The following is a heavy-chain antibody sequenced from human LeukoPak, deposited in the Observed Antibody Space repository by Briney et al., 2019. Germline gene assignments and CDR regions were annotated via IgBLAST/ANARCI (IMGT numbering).Heavy chain of an antibody. CDR1: GFTFSSYA. CDR3: VKGGYSYATSLMDV. Sequence: GGSLRLSCAASGFTFSSYAMSWVRQAPGKGLEWVSAISGSGHTTYYADSVKGRFTISRDNSKNTLNLQMSSLRGEDTAVYYCVKGGYSYATSLMDVWGQGTTVTVSS. D-gene: IGHD5-18*01. V-gene: IGHV3-23*01. J-gene: IGHJ6*02. CDR2: ISGSGHTT.